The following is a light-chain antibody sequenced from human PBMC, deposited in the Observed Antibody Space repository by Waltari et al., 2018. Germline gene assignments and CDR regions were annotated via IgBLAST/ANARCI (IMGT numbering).Light chain of an antibody. CDR3: QQYNNWPPL. CDR2: GAS. CDR1: QSVSSN. V-gene: IGKV3-15*01. J-gene: IGKJ1*01. Sequence: IVMTQSPATLSVSPGEGATLACRVSQSVSSNLAWYQQKPGQAPRLLLYGASTRSAGLPVRFSGSWSGTEFTLTISSLQSEDFAVYYCQQYNNWPPLFGQGTKVEIK.